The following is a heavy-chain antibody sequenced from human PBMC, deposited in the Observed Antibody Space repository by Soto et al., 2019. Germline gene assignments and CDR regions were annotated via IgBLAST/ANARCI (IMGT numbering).Heavy chain of an antibody. CDR2: ISAYNGNT. V-gene: IGHV1-18*01. CDR1: GYTFTSYG. D-gene: IGHD6-13*01. J-gene: IGHJ6*03. CDR3: ARARAEHYSNKLYYYYYMDV. Sequence: QVPLVQSGAEVKKPGASVKVSCKASGYTFTSYGISWVRQAPGQGLEWMGWISAYNGNTNYAQKLQGRVTMTTDTSTSTAYMELRSLRSDDTAVYYCARARAEHYSNKLYYYYYMDVWGKGTTVTVSS.